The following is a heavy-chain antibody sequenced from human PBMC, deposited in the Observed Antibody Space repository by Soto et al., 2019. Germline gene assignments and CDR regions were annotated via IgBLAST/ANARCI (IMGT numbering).Heavy chain of an antibody. CDR3: ARIAAAGTTGPYYFDY. CDR2: IYYSGST. D-gene: IGHD6-13*01. CDR1: GGSISSSSYY. V-gene: IGHV4-39*01. Sequence: PSETVSLTCTVSGGSISSSSYYWGWIRQPPGKGLEWIGSIYYSGSTYYNPSLKSRVTISVDTSKNQFSLKLSSVTAADTAVYYCARIAAAGTTGPYYFDYWGQGTLVTVSS. J-gene: IGHJ4*02.